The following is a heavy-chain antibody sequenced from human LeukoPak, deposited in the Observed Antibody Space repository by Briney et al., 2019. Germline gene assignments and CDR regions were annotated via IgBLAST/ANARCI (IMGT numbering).Heavy chain of an antibody. D-gene: IGHD3-22*01. V-gene: IGHV4-30-4*08. J-gene: IGHJ4*02. CDR1: GGSISSGDYY. CDR2: IYYSGST. CDR3: AREPSYDSSGIDY. Sequence: PSETLSLTCTVSGGSISSGDYYWSWIRQPPGKGLEWIGYIYYSGSTYYNPSLKSRVTISVDTSKNQFSLKLSSVTVADTAVYYCAREPSYDSSGIDYWGQGTLVTVSS.